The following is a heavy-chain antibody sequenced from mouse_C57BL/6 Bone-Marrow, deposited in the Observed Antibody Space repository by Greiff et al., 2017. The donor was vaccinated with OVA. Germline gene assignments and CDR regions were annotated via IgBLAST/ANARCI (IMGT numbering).Heavy chain of an antibody. CDR2: ISSGSSTI. CDR3: ASYYSNRGFAY. V-gene: IGHV5-17*01. CDR1: GFTFSDYG. J-gene: IGHJ3*01. D-gene: IGHD2-5*01. Sequence: EVKLMESGGGLVKPGGSLKLSCAASGFTFSDYGMHWVRQAPEKGLEWVAYISSGSSTIYYADTVKGRFTISRDNAKNTLFLQMTSLRSEDTAMYYCASYYSNRGFAYWGQGTLVTVSA.